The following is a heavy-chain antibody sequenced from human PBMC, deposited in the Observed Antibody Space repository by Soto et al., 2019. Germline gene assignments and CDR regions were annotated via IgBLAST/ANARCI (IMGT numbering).Heavy chain of an antibody. D-gene: IGHD1-26*01. CDR1: GYIFSNFG. V-gene: IGHV1-18*01. Sequence: QVQLVQSGAEVKKPGASAKVSCKASGYIFSNFGISWMRHVPGQGLEWMGWISAYNGNTNYAQKFQGRVTLTTDTSTNTAYMELRSLRSDDTAVYYCARASGGGVGTTSYWGQGTLVTVSS. CDR3: ARASGGGVGTTSY. CDR2: ISAYNGNT. J-gene: IGHJ4*02.